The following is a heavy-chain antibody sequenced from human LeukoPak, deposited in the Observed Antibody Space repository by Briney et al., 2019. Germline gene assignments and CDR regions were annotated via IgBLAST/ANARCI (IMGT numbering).Heavy chain of an antibody. V-gene: IGHV3-23*01. CDR3: AKDRDSGRPSVRIDF. Sequence: PGGSLRVSCGTSGFTFAGSAMNWVRQAPGKGLEWVSAISGSGSSTFYADSVRGRFTISRDNSKNTLFLEMNSLRADDTAVYYCAKDRDSGRPSVRIDFWGQGTRVTVSS. J-gene: IGHJ4*02. CDR2: ISGSGSST. CDR1: GFTFAGSA. D-gene: IGHD3-10*01.